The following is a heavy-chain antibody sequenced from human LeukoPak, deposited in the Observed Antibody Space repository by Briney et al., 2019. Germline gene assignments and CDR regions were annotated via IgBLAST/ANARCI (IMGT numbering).Heavy chain of an antibody. CDR2: IHTSATT. Sequence: SETLSLTCTVSGGSFTSYYWSWIRQPPGMGLEWIGYIHTSATTNYNPSLKSRVTISVDTSKNQFSLKLSSVTAADTAVYYCARQTDGGIFDYWGQGTLVTVPS. J-gene: IGHJ4*02. V-gene: IGHV4-4*09. CDR3: ARQTDGGIFDY. D-gene: IGHD4-23*01. CDR1: GGSFTSYY.